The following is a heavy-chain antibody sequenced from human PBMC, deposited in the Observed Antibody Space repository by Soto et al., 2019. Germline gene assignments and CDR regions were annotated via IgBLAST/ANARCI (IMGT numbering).Heavy chain of an antibody. Sequence: SETLSLTCTVSGGSISSYYWSWIRQPPGKGLEWVGYIYYSGSTNYSPSLKSRVSISVDTSKNQFSLWLSSVTAADTAVYYCASGFAYYYDSSGYYPFDYWGQGTLVTVSS. CDR2: IYYSGST. D-gene: IGHD3-22*01. CDR3: ASGFAYYYDSSGYYPFDY. V-gene: IGHV4-59*01. J-gene: IGHJ4*02. CDR1: GGSISSYY.